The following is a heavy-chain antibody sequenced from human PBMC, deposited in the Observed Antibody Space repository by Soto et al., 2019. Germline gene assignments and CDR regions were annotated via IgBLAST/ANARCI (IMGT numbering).Heavy chain of an antibody. CDR1: GFTVSSNY. Sequence: GGSLRLSCAASGFTVSSNYMSWVRQAPGKGLEWVSVIYSGGSTYYADSVKGRFTISRDNSKNTLYLQMNSLGAEDTAVYYCARVQGSGNPYYFDYWGQGTLVTVSS. V-gene: IGHV3-66*01. CDR2: IYSGGST. CDR3: ARVQGSGNPYYFDY. J-gene: IGHJ4*02. D-gene: IGHD3-10*01.